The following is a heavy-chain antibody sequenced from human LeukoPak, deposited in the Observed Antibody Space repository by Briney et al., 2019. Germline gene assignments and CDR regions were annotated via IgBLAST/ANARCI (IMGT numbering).Heavy chain of an antibody. V-gene: IGHV3-23*01. CDR2: ISDTGGRT. CDR3: AKGGQDFDFWRFDL. Sequence: GGSLRLSCASSGFSFSDSAVSWVRHSPGEGLKWVSSISDTGGRTYYADSVKGRFTITRDNSRNTVNLQMNGLRADDTARYFCAKGGQDFDFWRFDLWGQGILIIVSS. D-gene: IGHD3-3*01. CDR1: GFSFSDSA. J-gene: IGHJ5*02.